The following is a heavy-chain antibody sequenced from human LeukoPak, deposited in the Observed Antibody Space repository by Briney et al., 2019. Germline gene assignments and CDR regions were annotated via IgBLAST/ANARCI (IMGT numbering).Heavy chain of an antibody. CDR1: GGSFSGYY. D-gene: IGHD6-19*01. CDR2: INHSGST. Sequence: SETLSLTCAVYGGSFSGYYWSWIRQPPGTGLEWIGEINHSGSTNYNPSLKSRVTISVDTSKNQFSLKLSSVTAADTAVYYCARRQWLEGGSFDYWGQGTLVTVSS. CDR3: ARRQWLEGGSFDY. V-gene: IGHV4-34*01. J-gene: IGHJ4*02.